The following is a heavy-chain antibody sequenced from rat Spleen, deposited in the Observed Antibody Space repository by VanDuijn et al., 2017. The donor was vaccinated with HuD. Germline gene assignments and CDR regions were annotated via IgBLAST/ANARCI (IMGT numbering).Heavy chain of an antibody. J-gene: IGHJ2*01. CDR3: ARRHYGYTDYFDY. CDR1: GFNFNDYW. V-gene: IGHV5-31*01. D-gene: IGHD1-9*01. CDR2: ISNAGGSI. Sequence: EVKLVESGGGLVQPGRSLKLSCAASGFNFNDYWMGWVRQAPGKGLEWVASISNAGGSIYYPDSVKGRFTISRDNAQNTLYLQMDSLGSEDTATYYCARRHYGYTDYFDYWGQGVMVTVSS.